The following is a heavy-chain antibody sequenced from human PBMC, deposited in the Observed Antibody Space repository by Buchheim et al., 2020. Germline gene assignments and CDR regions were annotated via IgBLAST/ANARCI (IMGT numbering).Heavy chain of an antibody. D-gene: IGHD7-27*01. V-gene: IGHV4-59*08. CDR1: GGSISTYY. CDR3: ARRTWGSNFDY. CDR2: ISYIGST. Sequence: QVQLQESGPGLVKPSETLSFTCTVSGGSISTYYWSWIRQPPGKGLEWIGYISYIGSTNYNASLKRRVTISVDTSKNQFSLKLSSVTAADTAVYYCARRTWGSNFDYWGQGTL. J-gene: IGHJ4*02.